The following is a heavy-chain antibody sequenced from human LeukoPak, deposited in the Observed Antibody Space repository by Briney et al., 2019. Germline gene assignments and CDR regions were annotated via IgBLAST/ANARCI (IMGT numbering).Heavy chain of an antibody. CDR2: IFRDGTNP. Sequence: GGSLRLSCEASGFTFSSYWMHWIRHTPGKGLVWVSRIFRDGTNPAYADSVKGRFTISRDNAKNTLYLQMNSLRAEDTAMYYCAALDHGHDYWGQGTLVSVST. CDR1: GFTFSSYW. J-gene: IGHJ4*02. V-gene: IGHV3-74*01. CDR3: AALDHGHDY.